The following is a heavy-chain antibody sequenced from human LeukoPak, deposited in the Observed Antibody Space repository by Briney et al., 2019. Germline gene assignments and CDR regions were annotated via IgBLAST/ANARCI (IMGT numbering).Heavy chain of an antibody. Sequence: GGSLRLSCAASGFNSGNYWMSWVRQAPGQRLEWLANIKQDGIETYYLDSVKGRFTISRDSARNSVYLQMNSLRADETAVYFCARFIASPGPDAFDIWGQGTLVTVSS. V-gene: IGHV3-7*01. D-gene: IGHD6-13*01. CDR1: GFNSGNYW. J-gene: IGHJ3*02. CDR3: ARFIASPGPDAFDI. CDR2: IKQDGIET.